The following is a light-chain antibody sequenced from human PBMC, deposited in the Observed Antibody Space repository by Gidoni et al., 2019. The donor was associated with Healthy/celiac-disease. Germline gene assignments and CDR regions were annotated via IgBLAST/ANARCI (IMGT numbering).Light chain of an antibody. CDR2: GKN. CDR1: SLRSYY. V-gene: IGLV3-19*01. J-gene: IGLJ3*02. Sequence: SSELTQDPAVSVALGQTVRSTCQGDSLRSYYASWYQQKPGQAPVLVIYGKNNRPSGIPDRFSGTSSGNTASLTSTGAQGEDEADYDCNSRDSSGNQRVFGGGTKLTVL. CDR3: NSRDSSGNQRV.